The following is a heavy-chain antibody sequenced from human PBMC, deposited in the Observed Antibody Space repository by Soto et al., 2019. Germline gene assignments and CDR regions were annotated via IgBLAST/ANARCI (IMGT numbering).Heavy chain of an antibody. CDR2: INTNTGNP. CDR3: ARGKGAAIGDYYYHGMDV. Sequence: ASVKVSCKASGYTFTSYAMNWVRQAPGQGLEWMGWINTNTGNPTYAQGFTGRFVFSLDTSVSTAYLQMNTLKPEDTAVYYCARGKGAAIGDYYYHGMDVWGQGTTVTVSS. V-gene: IGHV7-4-1*02. J-gene: IGHJ6*02. CDR1: GYTFTSYA. D-gene: IGHD2-2*02.